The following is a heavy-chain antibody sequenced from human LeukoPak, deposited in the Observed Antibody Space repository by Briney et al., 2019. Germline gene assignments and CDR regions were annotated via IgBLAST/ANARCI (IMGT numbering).Heavy chain of an antibody. D-gene: IGHD6-6*01. Sequence: GGSLRLSCTASGFTFGDYALSWVRQAPGKGLEWVGFIRSKGYGGTTEYAASVRGRFTISRDDSKSIAYLQMNSLKTEDTAVYYCTPQTSPTYYYYGMDVWGQGTTVTVSS. V-gene: IGHV3-49*04. CDR3: TPQTSPTYYYYGMDV. J-gene: IGHJ6*02. CDR2: IRSKGYGGTT. CDR1: GFTFGDYA.